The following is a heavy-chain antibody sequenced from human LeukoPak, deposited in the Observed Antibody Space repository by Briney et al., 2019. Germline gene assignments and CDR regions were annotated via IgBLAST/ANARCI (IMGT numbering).Heavy chain of an antibody. J-gene: IGHJ4*02. CDR2: IFPSGGEI. CDR3: AKAPVTSCRGAFCYPFDY. D-gene: IGHD2-15*01. Sequence: GGSLRLSCAASGFTFSTFAMIWVRQPPGKGLEWVSSIFPSGGEIHYADSVRGRFTISRDNSKSTLSLQMNSLRAEDAAVYYCAKAPVTSCRGAFCYPFDYWGQGTLVTVSS. V-gene: IGHV3-23*01. CDR1: GFTFSTFA.